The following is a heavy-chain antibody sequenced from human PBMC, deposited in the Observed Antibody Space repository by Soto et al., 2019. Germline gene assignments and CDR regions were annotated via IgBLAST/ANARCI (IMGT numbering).Heavy chain of an antibody. CDR2: ISSNGGSI. CDR1: GFTFSSYA. Sequence: GGSLRLSCSASGFTFSSYAMHWVRQAPGKGLEYVSAISSNGGSIYYADSVKGRFTISRDNSKNTLYLQMSSLRAEDTAVYYCVKAARIPMMVVVEDAFDIWGQGTMVTVSS. J-gene: IGHJ3*02. D-gene: IGHD3-22*01. V-gene: IGHV3-64D*06. CDR3: VKAARIPMMVVVEDAFDI.